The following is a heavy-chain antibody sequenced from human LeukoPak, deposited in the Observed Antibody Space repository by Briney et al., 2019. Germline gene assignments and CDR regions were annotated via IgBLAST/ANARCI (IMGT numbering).Heavy chain of an antibody. V-gene: IGHV4-38-2*02. CDR2: IYHSGNT. CDR3: ARAYCSGGSCYWNNYYYGMDV. CDR1: GYSIGSGYY. J-gene: IGHJ6*02. D-gene: IGHD2-15*01. Sequence: SETLSLTCSVSGYSIGSGYYWGWIRQPPGKGLEWIGSIYHSGNTYYNPPLKSRVTISVDTSKNQFSLKLSSVTAADTAVYYCARAYCSGGSCYWNNYYYGMDVWGQGTTVTVSS.